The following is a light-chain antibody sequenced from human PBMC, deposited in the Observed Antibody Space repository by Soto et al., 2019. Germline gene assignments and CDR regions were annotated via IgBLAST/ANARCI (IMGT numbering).Light chain of an antibody. CDR2: DNY. CDR1: SSSVGHES. Sequence: QSVLTQPPSVSAAPGQTVTISCSGSSSSVGHESVSWYQSLPGTAPKLLIYDNYKRPSGIPDRFSGSQSGTSATLGITGLQTGDEAGYYCGTWDTTLNVWVFGGGTKLTVL. CDR3: GTWDTTLNVWV. V-gene: IGLV1-51*01. J-gene: IGLJ3*02.